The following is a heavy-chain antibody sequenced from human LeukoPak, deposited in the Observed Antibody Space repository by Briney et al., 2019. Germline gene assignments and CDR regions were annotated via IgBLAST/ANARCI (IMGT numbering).Heavy chain of an antibody. CDR2: IRYDGSNK. D-gene: IGHD2-2*01. J-gene: IGHJ3*02. CDR3: ARSGLGYCSSTSCPRDAFDI. V-gene: IGHV3-30*02. Sequence: GGSLRLSCAASGFTFSNYGLHWVRQAPGKGLEWVAFIRYDGSNKNYADSVKGRFTISRDNSKNTLYLQMNSLRAEDTAVYYCARSGLGYCSSTSCPRDAFDIWGQGTMVTVSS. CDR1: GFTFSNYG.